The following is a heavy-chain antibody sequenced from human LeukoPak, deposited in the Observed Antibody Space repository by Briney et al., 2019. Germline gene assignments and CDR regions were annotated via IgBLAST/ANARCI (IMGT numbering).Heavy chain of an antibody. CDR2: IYNSGST. CDR3: ARDGPMIVVVPAARFTDP. J-gene: IGHJ5*02. CDR1: GYSISSGYY. D-gene: IGHD2-2*01. V-gene: IGHV4-38-2*02. Sequence: SETLSLTSTLLGYSISSGYYWGCIRPPPGKGREWIGSIYNSGSTDYNPPLKSRVTIPVDNSKIQFSLKLSSVTAADTAVYYCARDGPMIVVVPAARFTDPWGQGTLVTVSS.